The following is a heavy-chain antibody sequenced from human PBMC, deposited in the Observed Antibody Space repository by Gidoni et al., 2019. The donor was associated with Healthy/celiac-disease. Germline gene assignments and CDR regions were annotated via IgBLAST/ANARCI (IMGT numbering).Heavy chain of an antibody. CDR2: IYYSGIT. Sequence: QLQLQESGPGLVKPSETLSTNCTVSGDSISSSSYYWGWIRQPPGKGLGWIGSIYYSGITSYDPSLKSRVTISVDTSKNQFSLKLSSVTAADTAVYYCARHFGAFGVVIYYFDYWGQGTLVTVSS. CDR1: GDSISSSSYY. J-gene: IGHJ4*02. V-gene: IGHV4-39*01. CDR3: ARHFGAFGVVIYYFDY. D-gene: IGHD3-3*01.